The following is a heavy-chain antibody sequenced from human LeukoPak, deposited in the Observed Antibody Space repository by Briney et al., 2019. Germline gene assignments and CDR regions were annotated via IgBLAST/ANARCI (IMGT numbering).Heavy chain of an antibody. CDR3: ARVPIDYYDSSGYY. CDR2: INHSGST. D-gene: IGHD3-22*01. V-gene: IGHV4-34*01. Sequence: SETLSLTCAVCGGSFSGYYWSWIRQPPGKGLEWIGEINHSGSTNYNPSLKSRVTISVDTSKNQFSLKLSSVTAADTAVYYCARVPIDYYDSSGYYWGQGALVTVPS. CDR1: GGSFSGYY. J-gene: IGHJ4*02.